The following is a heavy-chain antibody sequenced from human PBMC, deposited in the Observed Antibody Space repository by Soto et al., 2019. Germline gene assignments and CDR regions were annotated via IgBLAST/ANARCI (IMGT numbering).Heavy chain of an antibody. CDR2: ISYDGSNK. J-gene: IGHJ6*02. CDR1: GFTFSSYA. CDR3: AKCQGGYDPDSFYGMDV. D-gene: IGHD5-12*01. V-gene: IGHV3-30-3*02. Sequence: QVQLVESGGGVVQPGRSLRLSCAASGFTFSSYAMHWVRQAPGKGLEWVAVISYDGSNKYYADSVKGRFTISRDNSKNRLYLQMNSLRAEDTAVYYCAKCQGGYDPDSFYGMDVWGQGTTVTVSS.